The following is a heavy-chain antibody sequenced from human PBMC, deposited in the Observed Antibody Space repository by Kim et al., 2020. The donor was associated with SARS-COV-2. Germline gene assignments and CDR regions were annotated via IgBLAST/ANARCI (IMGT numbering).Heavy chain of an antibody. D-gene: IGHD3-22*01. CDR3: ATTYYYDSKGWFDP. J-gene: IGHJ5*02. V-gene: IGHV4-31*02. Sequence: TPSLKCRVTISVDTSKNQFSLKLSSVTAADTAVYYCATTYYYDSKGWFDPWGQGTLVTVSS.